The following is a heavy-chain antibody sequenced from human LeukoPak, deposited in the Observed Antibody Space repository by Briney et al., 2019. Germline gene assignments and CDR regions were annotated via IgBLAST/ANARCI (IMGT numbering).Heavy chain of an antibody. CDR1: GFILSNCA. V-gene: IGHV3-30*04. CDR2: ISNDERNK. D-gene: IGHD5-24*01. J-gene: IGHJ4*02. CDR3: ARPSPPGDGYNPCDY. Sequence: GRSLRLSCAASGFILSNCAMTWVRQAPGKGLEWVAVISNDERNKYYTDSVKGRFTISRDNSKSTVYLQMNSLRPEDTAVYYCARPSPPGDGYNPCDYWGPGALVIVSS.